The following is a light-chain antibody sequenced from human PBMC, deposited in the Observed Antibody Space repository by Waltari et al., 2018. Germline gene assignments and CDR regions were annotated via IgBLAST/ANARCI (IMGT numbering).Light chain of an antibody. Sequence: QSALTQPASVSGSPGQSITISCTGTSSDIGAYNFVSWYQKHPGKAPKVMIYDVNNRPSGVSSRCSGSKSGNTASLTISGLQAEDEADYYCSSYTTGSTRYVFGNGTKVTVL. CDR1: SSDIGAYNF. J-gene: IGLJ1*01. V-gene: IGLV2-14*03. CDR3: SSYTTGSTRYV. CDR2: DVN.